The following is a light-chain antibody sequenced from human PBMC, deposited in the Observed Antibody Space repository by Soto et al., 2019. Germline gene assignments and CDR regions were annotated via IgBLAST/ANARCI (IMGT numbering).Light chain of an antibody. CDR3: MQPLQTPWT. J-gene: IGKJ1*01. CDR2: LGS. CDR1: QSLLHSSGYNY. Sequence: DVVMTQSPLSLPVTLGQPASISCRSSQSLLHSSGYNYLHWYLQQPGQSPQLLISLGSDRSSGVPDRFSGSGSGTDFTLNISRVEAEDVGVYYCMQPLQTPWTFGQGTKVDIK. V-gene: IGKV2-28*01.